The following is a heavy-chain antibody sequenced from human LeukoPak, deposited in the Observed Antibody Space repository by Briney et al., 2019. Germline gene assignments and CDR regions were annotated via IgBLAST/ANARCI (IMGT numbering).Heavy chain of an antibody. CDR3: ARDHLTVAAFDY. CDR1: GFTFSSYE. V-gene: IGHV3-48*03. D-gene: IGHD6-19*01. J-gene: IGHJ4*02. Sequence: GGSLRLSCVASGFTFSSYEMDWVRQAPGKGLEWVSYISSSGSTKYYPDSVKGRFIVSRDNAKNSLFLQVNSLRAEDTAVYYCARDHLTVAAFDYWSQGTLVTVSS. CDR2: ISSSGSTK.